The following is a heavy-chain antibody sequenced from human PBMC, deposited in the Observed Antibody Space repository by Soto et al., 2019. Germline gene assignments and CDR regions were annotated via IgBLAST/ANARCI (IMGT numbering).Heavy chain of an antibody. V-gene: IGHV1-69*06. Sequence: SVKVSCKASGGTFSSYAISWVRQAPGQGLEWMGGIIPIFGTANYAQKFQGRVTITADKSTSTAYMELSSLRSEDTAVYYCASVEDWKDPNAFDIWGQGTMVTVSS. CDR1: GGTFSSYA. CDR3: ASVEDWKDPNAFDI. CDR2: IIPIFGTA. J-gene: IGHJ3*02. D-gene: IGHD1-1*01.